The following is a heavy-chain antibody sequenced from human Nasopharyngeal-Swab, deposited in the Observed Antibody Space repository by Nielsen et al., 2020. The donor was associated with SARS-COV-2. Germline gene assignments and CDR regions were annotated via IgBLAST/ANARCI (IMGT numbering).Heavy chain of an antibody. V-gene: IGHV1-18*01. Sequence: ASAKVSCKASGYAFTRFGINWARQAPGQGLEWMGWISGYNDKSAYAQKFQGRVTMTIDTSTSTTYMELRNLRSDDTAVYYWARGVGFLEWSADNWLDPWGQGTPVTVSS. J-gene: IGHJ5*02. CDR1: GYAFTRFG. D-gene: IGHD3-3*01. CDR3: ARGVGFLEWSADNWLDP. CDR2: ISGYNDKS.